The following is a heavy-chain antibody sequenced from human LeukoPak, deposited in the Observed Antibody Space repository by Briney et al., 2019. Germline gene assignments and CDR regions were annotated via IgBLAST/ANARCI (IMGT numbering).Heavy chain of an antibody. Sequence: ASVKVSCKASGYTFTSYGISWVRQAPGQGREWMGWISAYNGNTNYAKKLQGRVTMTTDTSTSTAYMELRSLRSDDTAVYYCASPLLYGMSAFDIWGQGTMVTVSS. CDR3: ASPLLYGMSAFDI. CDR1: GYTFTSYG. V-gene: IGHV1-18*01. CDR2: ISAYNGNT. J-gene: IGHJ3*02. D-gene: IGHD2-2*02.